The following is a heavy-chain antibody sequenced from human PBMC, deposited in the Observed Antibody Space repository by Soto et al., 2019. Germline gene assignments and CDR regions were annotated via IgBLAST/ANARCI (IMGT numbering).Heavy chain of an antibody. CDR2: ISCDGSNK. V-gene: IGHV3-30*18. CDR3: AKDSGAFDI. Sequence: SLRLSCAASGCTFSSYGMHWVRQAPGKGLEWVAVISCDGSNKYYADSVKGRFTISRDNSKNTLYLQMNSLRAEDTAVYYCAKDSGAFDIWGQGTMVTVSS. J-gene: IGHJ3*02. CDR1: GCTFSSYG. D-gene: IGHD3-10*01.